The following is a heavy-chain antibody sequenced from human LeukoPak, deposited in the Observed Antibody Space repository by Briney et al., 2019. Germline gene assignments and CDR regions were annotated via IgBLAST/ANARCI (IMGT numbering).Heavy chain of an antibody. CDR3: ARDLDFWSGYDVYYYGMDV. Sequence: PSQTLSLTCTVSGSSISSGSYYWSWIRQPAGKGLEWIGRIYTSGSTNYNPSLKSRVTISVDTSKNQFSLKLSSVTAADTAVYYCARDLDFWSGYDVYYYGMDVWGQGTTVTVSS. D-gene: IGHD3-3*01. J-gene: IGHJ6*02. V-gene: IGHV4-61*02. CDR1: GSSISSGSYY. CDR2: IYTSGST.